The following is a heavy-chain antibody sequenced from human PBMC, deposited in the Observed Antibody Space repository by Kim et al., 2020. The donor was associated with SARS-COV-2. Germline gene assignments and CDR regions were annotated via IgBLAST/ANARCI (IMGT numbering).Heavy chain of an antibody. CDR1: GGSISSSSYY. CDR3: ARVWPFSGSYSTEYDY. V-gene: IGHV4-39*07. D-gene: IGHD1-26*01. J-gene: IGHJ4*01. Sequence: SETLSLICTVSGGSISSSSYYWGWIRQPPGKGLEWIGSIYYSGSTYYNPSLKSRVTISVDTSKNQFSLKLSSVTAADTAVYYCARVWPFSGSYSTEYDYWGQGTLVTVSS. CDR2: IYYSGST.